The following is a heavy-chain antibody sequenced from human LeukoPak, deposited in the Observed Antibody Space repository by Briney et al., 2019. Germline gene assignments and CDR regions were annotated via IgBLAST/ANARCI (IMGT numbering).Heavy chain of an antibody. Sequence: PGGSLRLSCAASGFTFSSYTMHWVRLAPGRGLEWVALISHDGNNEYYRNSVRGRFTISRDTSKSTLYLQMNSLRAEDTAVYYCARDRGMTTDSFDYWGQGTLVTVSS. V-gene: IGHV3-30-3*01. CDR3: ARDRGMTTDSFDY. D-gene: IGHD4-11*01. J-gene: IGHJ4*02. CDR1: GFTFSSYT. CDR2: ISHDGNNE.